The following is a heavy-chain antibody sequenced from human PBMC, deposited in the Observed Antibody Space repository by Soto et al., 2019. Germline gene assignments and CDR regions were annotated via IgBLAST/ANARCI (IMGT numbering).Heavy chain of an antibody. J-gene: IGHJ4*02. CDR3: AKEGGLSGSYYISSTYYFDY. CDR1: GFTFSSYG. CDR2: ISYDGSNT. Sequence: QVQLVESGGGVVQPGRSLRLSCVASGFTFSSYGMHWVRQAPGKGLEWVAIISYDGSNTYYADSVKGRFTISSDNSKNTLYLQMNSLRAEDTSVYYCAKEGGLSGSYYISSTYYFDYWGQGTRVTVSS. V-gene: IGHV3-30*18. D-gene: IGHD1-26*01.